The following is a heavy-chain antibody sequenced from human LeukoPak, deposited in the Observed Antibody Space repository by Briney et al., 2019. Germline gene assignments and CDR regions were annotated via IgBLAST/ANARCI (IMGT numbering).Heavy chain of an antibody. CDR3: ARLLWFGELKLDYYGMDV. J-gene: IGHJ6*02. Sequence: SETLSPTCTVSGGSISSYYWSWIRQPPGKGLEWIGYIYYSGSTNYNPSLKSRVTISVDTSKNQFSLKLSSVTAADTAVYYCARLLWFGELKLDYYGMDVWGQGTTVTVSS. V-gene: IGHV4-59*01. CDR2: IYYSGST. CDR1: GGSISSYY. D-gene: IGHD3-10*01.